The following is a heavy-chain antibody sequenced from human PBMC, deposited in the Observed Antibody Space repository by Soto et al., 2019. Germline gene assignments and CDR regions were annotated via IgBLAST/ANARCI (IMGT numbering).Heavy chain of an antibody. D-gene: IGHD3-22*01. CDR1: GGTFSSYA. V-gene: IGHV1-69*01. CDR2: IIPIFGTA. Sequence: QVQLVQSGAEVKKPGSSVKVSCKASGGTFSSYAISWVRQAPGQGLEWMGGIIPIFGTANYAQKFQGRVTMTADESTSTGYMELRSLRAEDTAVYYCASPYYYDSSGDYYRPRADAFDIWGQGTMVTVYS. CDR3: ASPYYYDSSGDYYRPRADAFDI. J-gene: IGHJ3*02.